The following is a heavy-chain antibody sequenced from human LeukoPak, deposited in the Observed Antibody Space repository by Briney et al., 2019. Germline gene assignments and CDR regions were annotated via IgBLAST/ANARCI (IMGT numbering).Heavy chain of an antibody. J-gene: IGHJ4*02. CDR2: INHSGST. Sequence: SETLSLTCAVYGGSFSGYYWSWIRQPPGKGLEWIGEINHSGSTNYNPSLKSRVTISVDTSKNQFSLKLGSVTAADTAVYYCATYYYDSSGYYYVPSFDYWGQGTLVTVSS. CDR1: GGSFSGYY. V-gene: IGHV4-34*01. CDR3: ATYYYDSSGYYYVPSFDY. D-gene: IGHD3-22*01.